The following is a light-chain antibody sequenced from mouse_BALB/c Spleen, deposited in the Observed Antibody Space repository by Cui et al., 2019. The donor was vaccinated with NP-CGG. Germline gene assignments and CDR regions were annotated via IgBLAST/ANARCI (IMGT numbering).Light chain of an antibody. Sequence: AFVTQDSALPTSPGETVTLTCRSSTGAVTTSNYASWVQEKPDHLFTGLIGGTNNRAPGVPARFSGSLIGDKAALTITGAQTEDEAIYFCALWYSNHWVFGGGTKLTVL. V-gene: IGLV1*01. J-gene: IGLJ1*01. CDR3: ALWYSNHWV. CDR1: TGAVTTSNY. CDR2: GTN.